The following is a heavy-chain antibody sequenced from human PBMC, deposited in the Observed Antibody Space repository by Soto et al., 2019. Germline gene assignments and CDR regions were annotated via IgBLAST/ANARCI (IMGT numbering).Heavy chain of an antibody. Sequence: QVQLQESGPGLVKPSGTLSLTCAVSGGSISSSNWWSWVRQPPGKGLEWIGEIYHRGSTNYNPSLKSRVTISVDKSKNQFSLKLSSVTAADTAVYYCARELMTYRPYLNIAAAGMRPYYFDYWGQGTLVTVSS. CDR1: GGSISSSNW. J-gene: IGHJ4*02. CDR2: IYHRGST. V-gene: IGHV4-4*02. D-gene: IGHD6-13*01. CDR3: ARELMTYRPYLNIAAAGMRPYYFDY.